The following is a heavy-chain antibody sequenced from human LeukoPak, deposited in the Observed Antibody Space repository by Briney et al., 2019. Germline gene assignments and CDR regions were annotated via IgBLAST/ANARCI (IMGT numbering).Heavy chain of an antibody. CDR2: IYWNNDN. CDR3: ARYGDYRFLYYFHY. Sequence: SGPTLVKPTQTLTPTCTFSGFSLSTSGVGVGWIRQPPGKALEWLALIYWNNDNRYSPSPKSRLTITKDTSKNQVVLTMTNMDPVDTATYYCARYGDYRFLYYFHYWGQGTLVTVSS. J-gene: IGHJ4*02. CDR1: GFSLSTSGVG. D-gene: IGHD4-17*01. V-gene: IGHV2-5*01.